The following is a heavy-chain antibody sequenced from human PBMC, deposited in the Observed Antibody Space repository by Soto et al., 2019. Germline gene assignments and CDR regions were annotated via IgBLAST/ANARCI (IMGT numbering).Heavy chain of an antibody. Sequence: GASVKVSCKASGYTFTSYGISWVRQAPGQGLEWMGWISAYNGNTNYAQKLQGRVTMTTDTSTSTAYMELRRLRSDDTAVYYCARLRVVITRDPYCDYWGQGTLFTVSS. D-gene: IGHD3-22*01. J-gene: IGHJ4*02. CDR2: ISAYNGNT. V-gene: IGHV1-18*01. CDR3: ARLRVVITRDPYCDY. CDR1: GYTFTSYG.